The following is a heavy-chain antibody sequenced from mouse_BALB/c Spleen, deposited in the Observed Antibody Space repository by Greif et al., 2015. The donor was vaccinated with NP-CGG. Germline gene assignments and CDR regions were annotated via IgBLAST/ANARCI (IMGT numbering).Heavy chain of an antibody. CDR3: AREAITTAAMDY. Sequence: QVQLQQSGAELVKPGASVKLSCKASGYTFTSYWMHWVKQRPGQGLEWIGEINPSNGRTNYNEKFKSKATLTVDKSSSTAYMQLSSLTSEDSAVYYCAREAITTAAMDYWGQGTSVTVSS. V-gene: IGHV1S81*02. CDR2: INPSNGRT. J-gene: IGHJ4*01. D-gene: IGHD1-2*01. CDR1: GYTFTSYW.